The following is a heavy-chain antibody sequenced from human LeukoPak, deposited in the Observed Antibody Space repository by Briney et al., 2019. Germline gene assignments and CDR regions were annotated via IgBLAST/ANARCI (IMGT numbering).Heavy chain of an antibody. J-gene: IGHJ4*02. CDR3: ARGRLEGGETFDS. CDR2: ITGSSSYI. CDR1: GFSFRSYS. D-gene: IGHD1-1*01. V-gene: IGHV3-21*01. Sequence: GGSLRLSCAASGFSFRSYSMDWVRQAPGKGLEWVSSITGSSSYISYADSVKGRFTISRDNAENSLFLQMNSLRPEDTAVYFCARGRLEGGETFDSWGQGTLVTVSS.